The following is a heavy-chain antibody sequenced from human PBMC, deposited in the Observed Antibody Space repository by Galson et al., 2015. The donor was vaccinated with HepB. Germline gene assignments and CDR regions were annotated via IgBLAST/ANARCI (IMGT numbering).Heavy chain of an antibody. Sequence: SLRLSCAASGFTFSNAWMIWVRQAPGKGLEWVGSIKGQTAGGTTDYAAPVNGRFPIPRADSKNTLNLQMISLKTEDTGVYYFTTYFGYSSSWIVNYQNYGMDVWGQGTTVTVSS. CDR2: IKGQTAGGTT. D-gene: IGHD6-13*01. CDR1: GFTFSNAW. V-gene: IGHV3-15*01. J-gene: IGHJ6*02. CDR3: TTYFGYSSSWIVNYQNYGMDV.